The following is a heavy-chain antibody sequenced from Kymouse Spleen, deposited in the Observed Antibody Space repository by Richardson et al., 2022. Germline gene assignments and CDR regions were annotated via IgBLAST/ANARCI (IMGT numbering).Heavy chain of an antibody. J-gene: IGHJ4*02. CDR2: ISYDGSNK. CDR3: AKGAIVVGPYFDY. V-gene: IGHV3-30*18. Sequence: QVQLVESGGGVVQPGRSLRLSCAASGFTFSSYGMHWVRQAPGKGLEWVAVISYDGSNKYYADSVKGRFTISRDNSKNTLYLQMNSLRAEDTAVYYCAKGAIVVGPYFDYWGQGTLVTVSS. D-gene: IGHD3-22*01. CDR1: GFTFSSYG.